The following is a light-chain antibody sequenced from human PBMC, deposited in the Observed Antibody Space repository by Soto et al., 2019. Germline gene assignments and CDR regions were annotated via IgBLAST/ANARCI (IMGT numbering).Light chain of an antibody. CDR2: GAS. V-gene: IGKV3-15*01. J-gene: IGKJ4*01. CDR1: QSVSSN. CDR3: QQRSHGLT. Sequence: EIVMTQSPATLSVSPGERATLSCRASQSVSSNLAWYQQKPGQAPRLLIYGASTRATGIPDRFSGSGSGTDFTLTISSLEPEDFAVYYCQQRSHGLTFGGGTKVDI.